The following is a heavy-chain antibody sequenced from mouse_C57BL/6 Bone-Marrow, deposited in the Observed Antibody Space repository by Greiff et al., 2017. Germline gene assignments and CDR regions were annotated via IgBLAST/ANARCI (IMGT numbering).Heavy chain of an antibody. Sequence: VMLVESGAELARPGASVKLSCKASGYTFTSYGISWVKQRTGQGLEWIGEIYPRSGNTYYNEKFKGKATLTADKSSSTAYMELRSLTSEDSAVYFCARVRRIYGYDGAWFAYWGQGTLVTVSA. V-gene: IGHV1-81*01. CDR1: GYTFTSYG. CDR2: IYPRSGNT. J-gene: IGHJ3*01. D-gene: IGHD2-2*01. CDR3: ARVRRIYGYDGAWFAY.